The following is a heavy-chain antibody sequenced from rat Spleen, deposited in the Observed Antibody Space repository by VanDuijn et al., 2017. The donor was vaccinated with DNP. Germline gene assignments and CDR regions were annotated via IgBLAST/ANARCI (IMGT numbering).Heavy chain of an antibody. D-gene: IGHD2-3*01. CDR1: GFSFSNYY. CDR3: ARHGIYANWFAY. J-gene: IGHJ3*01. CDR2: ISAGGGNT. Sequence: EVQLVESGGGLVQPGRSMKLSCSALGFSFSNYYMAWVRQAPTKGLEWVASISAGGGNTYYRDSVKGRFTVSRNNAKNTLYLQMDSLRSEDTATYYCARHGIYANWFAYWGQGTLVTVSS. V-gene: IGHV5-25*01.